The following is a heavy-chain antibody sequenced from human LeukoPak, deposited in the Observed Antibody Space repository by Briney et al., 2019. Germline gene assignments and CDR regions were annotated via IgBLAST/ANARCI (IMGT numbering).Heavy chain of an antibody. Sequence: GGSLRLSCAASGFTFSSYGMNWVRQAPGKGPEWVANINPDGSDKYYVDSVKGRFIISRDNAKNSLYLQMNSLRAEDTAVYYCARGTYSSGWYPDAFDIWGQGTMVTVSS. CDR3: ARGTYSSGWYPDAFDI. D-gene: IGHD6-19*01. CDR1: GFTFSSYG. V-gene: IGHV3-7*01. CDR2: INPDGSDK. J-gene: IGHJ3*02.